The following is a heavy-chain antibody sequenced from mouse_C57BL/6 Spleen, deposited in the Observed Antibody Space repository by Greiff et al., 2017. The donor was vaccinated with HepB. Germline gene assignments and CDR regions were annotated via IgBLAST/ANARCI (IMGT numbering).Heavy chain of an antibody. CDR2: INPNNGGT. J-gene: IGHJ4*01. CDR3: ATGQYYYAMDY. CDR1: GYTFTDYN. Sequence: VHVKQSGPELVKPGASVKIPCKASGYTFTDYNMDWVKQSHGKSLEWIGDINPNNGGTIYNQKFKGKATLTVDKSSSTAYMELRSLTSEDTAVYYCATGQYYYAMDYWGQGTSVTVSS. V-gene: IGHV1-18*01.